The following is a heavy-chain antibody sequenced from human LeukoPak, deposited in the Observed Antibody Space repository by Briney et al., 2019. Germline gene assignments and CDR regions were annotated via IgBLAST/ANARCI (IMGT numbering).Heavy chain of an antibody. CDR3: AKGHSSGWYGEDWFDP. Sequence: SLLLSCAASGFTFDDYAMHWVRQAPGKGLEWVSGISWNSGSIGYADSVKGRFTISRDNAKNSLYLQMNSLRAEDMALYYCAKGHSSGWYGEDWFDPWGQGTLVTVSS. V-gene: IGHV3-9*03. D-gene: IGHD6-19*01. CDR2: ISWNSGSI. J-gene: IGHJ5*02. CDR1: GFTFDDYA.